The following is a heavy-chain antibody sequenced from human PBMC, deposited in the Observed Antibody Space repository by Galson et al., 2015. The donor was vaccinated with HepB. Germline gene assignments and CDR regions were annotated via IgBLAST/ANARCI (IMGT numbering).Heavy chain of an antibody. D-gene: IGHD4/OR15-4a*01. CDR2: IDWDDST. J-gene: IGHJ6*02. Sequence: PALVKPTQPLTLTCTVSEFSLNSVGVCISWIRQPPGKALEWLARIDWDDSTDYRTSLQTRLTISKDTSKNQVVLRVTNMDPVDPATYFWARTASGPRGAMDVWGQGTTVTVSS. CDR1: EFSLNSVGVC. V-gene: IGHV2-70*11. CDR3: ARTASGPRGAMDV.